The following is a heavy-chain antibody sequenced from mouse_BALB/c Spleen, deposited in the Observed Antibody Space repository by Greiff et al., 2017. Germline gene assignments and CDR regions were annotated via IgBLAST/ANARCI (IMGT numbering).Heavy chain of an antibody. D-gene: IGHD2-3*01. CDR2: IYPGGGYT. Sequence: QVQLQQSGAELVRPGTSVKISCKASGYTFTNYWLGWVKQRPGHGLEWIGDIYPGGGYTNYNEKFKGKATLTADTSSSTAYMQLSSLTSEDSAVYFCASSGDGYSWFAYWGQGTLVTVSA. V-gene: IGHV1-63*02. CDR3: ASSGDGYSWFAY. CDR1: GYTFTNYW. J-gene: IGHJ3*01.